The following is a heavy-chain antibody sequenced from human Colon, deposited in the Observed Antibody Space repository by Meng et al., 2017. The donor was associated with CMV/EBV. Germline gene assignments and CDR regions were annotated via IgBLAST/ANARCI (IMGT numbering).Heavy chain of an antibody. CDR2: IHHFGSS. V-gene: IGHV4-34*01. D-gene: IGHD2-2*01. Sequence: QVQLQHGVAGLLNPSETLSLTCAVDGGSFSGYYWTWIRQPPGKGLEWIGEIHHFGSSNYNPSLKSRVTISVDTSKKQFSLKVDSVTAADTAVYYCARGRTYQYGLDVWGQGTTVTVSS. J-gene: IGHJ6*02. CDR1: GGSFSGYY. CDR3: ARGRTYQYGLDV.